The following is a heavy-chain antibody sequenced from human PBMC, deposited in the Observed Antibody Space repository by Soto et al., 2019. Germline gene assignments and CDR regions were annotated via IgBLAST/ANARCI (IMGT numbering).Heavy chain of an antibody. D-gene: IGHD6-13*01. Sequence: EVQLVESGGGLVQPGGSLRLSCAASGFTFSSYSMNWVRQAPGKGLEWVSYISSSSSTIYYADSVKGRFTISRDNAKNSXXLQMNSLRDEDTAVYYCARAGAHRSSSWYYYGMDVWGQGTTVTVSS. V-gene: IGHV3-48*02. CDR1: GFTFSSYS. CDR2: ISSSSSTI. CDR3: ARAGAHRSSSWYYYGMDV. J-gene: IGHJ6*02.